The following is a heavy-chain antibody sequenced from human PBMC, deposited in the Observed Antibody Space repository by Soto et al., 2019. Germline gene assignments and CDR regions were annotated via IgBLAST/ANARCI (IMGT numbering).Heavy chain of an antibody. J-gene: IGHJ6*02. Sequence: PSETLSLTCAVSGDSVSSGNYYWNWIRQRPGEGLEWIGYIFSSGSTYYNPSLESRLTISMDTSKNQFSLKLSSVTAADTAVYYCARDRGFDMDVWGQETTVT. CDR3: ARDRGFDMDV. CDR2: IFSSGST. V-gene: IGHV4-31*11. CDR1: GDSVSSGNYY.